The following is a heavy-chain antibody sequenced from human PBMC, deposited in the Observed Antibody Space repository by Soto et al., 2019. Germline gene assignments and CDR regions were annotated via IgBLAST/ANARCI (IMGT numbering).Heavy chain of an antibody. D-gene: IGHD2-21*02. CDR2: IYYSGST. CDR1: GGSISSSSYF. V-gene: IGHV4-39*01. Sequence: SETLSLTCSVSGGSISSSSYFWGWIRQPPGKGLEWIGSIYYSGSTYYNPSIKSRVTVSVDTSKKQISLKLSSVTAADTAVYYCARHPSDFWFDPWGQGTLVTVSS. J-gene: IGHJ5*02. CDR3: ARHPSDFWFDP.